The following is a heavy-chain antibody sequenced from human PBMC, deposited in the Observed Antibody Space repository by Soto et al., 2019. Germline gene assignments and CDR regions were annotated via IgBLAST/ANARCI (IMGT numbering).Heavy chain of an antibody. CDR1: GFTFSDVW. J-gene: IGHJ4*02. D-gene: IGHD3-22*01. CDR2: IKSKTDGGTT. Sequence: GGSLRLSCAASGFTFSDVWMSWVRQAPGKGLEWVGRIKSKTDGGTTDYAAPVKGRFTISRDDSKNTLYLQMNSLKTEDTAVYYCTTAYYDSSGYSSGFFDYWGQGTLVTVSS. V-gene: IGHV3-15*01. CDR3: TTAYYDSSGYSSGFFDY.